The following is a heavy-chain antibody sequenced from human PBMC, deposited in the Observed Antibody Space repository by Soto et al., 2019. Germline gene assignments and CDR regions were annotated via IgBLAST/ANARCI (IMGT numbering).Heavy chain of an antibody. D-gene: IGHD4-4*01. Sequence: SETLSLTCTVPGDSISSGDYFWSWIRQPPGKGLEAIAYMTYSGTTYYNPSLKSRITISVDTSKNQFSLKLSSVTAADTAVYYCARGAYSVAVLPWGRGTLVT. J-gene: IGHJ5*02. CDR2: MTYSGTT. CDR3: ARGAYSVAVLP. V-gene: IGHV4-30-4*01. CDR1: GDSISSGDYF.